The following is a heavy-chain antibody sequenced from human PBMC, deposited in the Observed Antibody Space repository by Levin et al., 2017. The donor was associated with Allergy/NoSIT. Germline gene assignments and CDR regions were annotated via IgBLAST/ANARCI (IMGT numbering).Heavy chain of an antibody. J-gene: IGHJ4*02. V-gene: IGHV4-34*01. CDR1: GGSFSGYY. CDR2: INHSGST. Sequence: SETLSLTCAVYGGSFSGYYWSWIRQPPGKGLEWIGEINHSGSTNYNPSLKSRVTISVDTSKNQFSLKLSSVTAADTAVYYCGSGWYLDYWGQGTLVTVSS. CDR3: GSGWYLDY.